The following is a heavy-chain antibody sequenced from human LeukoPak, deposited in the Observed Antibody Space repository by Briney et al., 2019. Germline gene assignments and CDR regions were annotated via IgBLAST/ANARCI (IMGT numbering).Heavy chain of an antibody. Sequence: GGSLRLSCAASGFTFSSYWMHWVRQAPGKWLVWVSRINSDGSSTSYADSVKGRFTISRDNAKNTLYLQMNSLRAEDTAVYYCARAGYCSSTSCYHYYYMDVWGKGTTVTVS. CDR3: ARAGYCSSTSCYHYYYMDV. CDR1: GFTFSSYW. D-gene: IGHD2-2*01. CDR2: INSDGSST. V-gene: IGHV3-74*01. J-gene: IGHJ6*03.